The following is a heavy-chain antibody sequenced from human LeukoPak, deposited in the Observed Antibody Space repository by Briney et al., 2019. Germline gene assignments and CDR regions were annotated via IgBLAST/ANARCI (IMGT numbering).Heavy chain of an antibody. CDR2: ISSSSSYI. Sequence: GGSLRLSCAASGFPFSSYAMNWVRQAPGKGLEWVSSISSSSSYIYYADSVKGRFTISRDNAKNSLYLQMNSLRAEDTAVYYCARDLYGDYVFDYWGQGTLVTVSS. V-gene: IGHV3-21*01. J-gene: IGHJ4*02. D-gene: IGHD4-17*01. CDR1: GFPFSSYA. CDR3: ARDLYGDYVFDY.